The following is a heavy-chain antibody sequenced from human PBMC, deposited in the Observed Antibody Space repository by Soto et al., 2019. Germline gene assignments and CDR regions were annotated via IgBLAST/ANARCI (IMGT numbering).Heavy chain of an antibody. CDR1: GYTFTSYG. J-gene: IGHJ3*02. V-gene: IGHV1-18*01. Sequence: ASVKVSCKASGYTFTSYGISWVRQAPGQGLEWMGWISAYNGNTNYAQKLQGRVTMTTDTSTSTAYMELRSLRSDDTAVYYCGRDVYSSGWHDAFDIWGQGTMVTVSS. CDR3: GRDVYSSGWHDAFDI. CDR2: ISAYNGNT. D-gene: IGHD6-19*01.